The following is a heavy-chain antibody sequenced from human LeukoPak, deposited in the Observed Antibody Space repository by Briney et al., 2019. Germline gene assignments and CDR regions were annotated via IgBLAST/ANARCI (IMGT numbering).Heavy chain of an antibody. CDR1: GYTFTSYD. CDR2: MNPNSGNT. D-gene: IGHD2-2*01. CDR3: ARGLDCSSTSCWGSWFDP. V-gene: IGHV1-8*01. J-gene: IGHJ5*02. Sequence: ASVKVSCTASGYTFTSYDINWVRQATGQGLEWMGWMNPNSGNTGYAQKFQGRVTMTRNTSISTAYMELSSLRSEDTAVYYCARGLDCSSTSCWGSWFDPWGQGTLVTVSS.